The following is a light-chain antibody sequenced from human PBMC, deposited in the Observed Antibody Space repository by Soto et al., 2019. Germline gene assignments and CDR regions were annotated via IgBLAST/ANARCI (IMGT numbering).Light chain of an antibody. CDR3: SSYAGSKNLV. CDR2: EVS. V-gene: IGLV2-8*01. CDR1: SSDVGGYNY. Sequence: QSVLTQPPSASGSPGQSVTISCTGTSSDVGGYNYVSWYQQHPGKVPKLIIYEVSKRPSGVPDRFSASKSDNTASLTVSGLQDEDKGDYYCSSYAGSKNLVFGGGTQLTVL. J-gene: IGLJ3*02.